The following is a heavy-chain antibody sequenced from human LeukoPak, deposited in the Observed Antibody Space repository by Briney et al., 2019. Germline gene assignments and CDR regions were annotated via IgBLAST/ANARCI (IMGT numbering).Heavy chain of an antibody. CDR2: INPNSGGT. CDR1: GYTFTGYY. D-gene: IGHD5-12*01. Sequence: ASVKVSFKASGYTFTGYYMHWVRQAPGQGLEWMGWINPNSGGTNYAQEFQGRVTMTRDTSISTAYMELSRLRSDDTAVYYCASLVATELYDPWGQGTLVTVSS. J-gene: IGHJ5*02. CDR3: ASLVATELYDP. V-gene: IGHV1-2*02.